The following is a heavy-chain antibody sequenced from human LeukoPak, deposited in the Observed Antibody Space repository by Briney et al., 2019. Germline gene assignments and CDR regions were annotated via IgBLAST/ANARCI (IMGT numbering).Heavy chain of an antibody. CDR1: GFTFSTSG. V-gene: IGHV3-33*05. J-gene: IGHJ4*02. CDR2: ISYDGSNS. D-gene: IGHD3-10*01. Sequence: PGGSLRLSCAPSGFTFSTSGMHWVRQAPGEGLEWVAAISYDGSNSYYADSVKGRFTISRDNSKNTLYLQMNSLRAEDTAVYYCARSPPRRPPPLVRGVIKKIDYWGQGTLVTVSS. CDR3: ARSPPRRPPPLVRGVIKKIDY.